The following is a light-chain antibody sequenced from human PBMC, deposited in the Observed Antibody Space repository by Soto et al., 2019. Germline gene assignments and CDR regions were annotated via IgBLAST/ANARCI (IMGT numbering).Light chain of an antibody. V-gene: IGLV2-14*01. J-gene: IGLJ1*01. CDR1: SSDVGGYNY. CDR3: NSYTTSSTYV. CDR2: DVS. Sequence: SALPQPASLSGSPGQSITISCTGTSSDVGGYNYVSWYQQHPGKAPKLMIYDVSNRPSGVSNRFSGSKSGNTASLTISGLQAEDEADYYCNSYTTSSTYVFGTGTKVTVL.